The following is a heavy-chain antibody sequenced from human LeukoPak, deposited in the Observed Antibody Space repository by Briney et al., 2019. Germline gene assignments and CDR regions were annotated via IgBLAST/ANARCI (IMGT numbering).Heavy chain of an antibody. CDR1: GFTFSSYS. J-gene: IGHJ4*02. D-gene: IGHD5-12*01. V-gene: IGHV3-48*04. CDR2: ISSSSSTI. Sequence: GGSLRLSCAASGFTFSSYSMNWVRQAPGKGLEWVSYISSSSSTIYYADSVKGRFTISRDNAKNSLYQQMNSLRAEDTAVYYCARVVADSFDYWGQGTLVTVSS. CDR3: ARVVADSFDY.